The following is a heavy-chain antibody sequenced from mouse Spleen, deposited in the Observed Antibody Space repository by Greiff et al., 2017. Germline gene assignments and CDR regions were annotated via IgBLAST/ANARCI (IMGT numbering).Heavy chain of an antibody. Sequence: QVQLQQSGPELVKPGASVKISCKASGYAFSSSWMNWVKQRPGKGLEWIGRIYPGDGDTNYNGKFKGKATLTADKSSSTAYMQLSSLTSEDSAVYFCAENGNYVGYFDYWGQGTTLTVSS. CDR2: IYPGDGDT. V-gene: IGHV1-82*01. CDR3: AENGNYVGYFDY. CDR1: GYAFSSSW. J-gene: IGHJ2*01. D-gene: IGHD2-1*01.